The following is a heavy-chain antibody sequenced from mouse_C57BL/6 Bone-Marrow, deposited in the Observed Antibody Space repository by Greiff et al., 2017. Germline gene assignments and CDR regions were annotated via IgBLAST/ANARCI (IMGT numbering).Heavy chain of an antibody. D-gene: IGHD1-1*01. J-gene: IGHJ1*03. CDR1: GYSITSDY. CDR3: ARWGYYGSRPWYFDV. V-gene: IGHV3-8*01. Sequence: EVKVEESGPGLAKPSQTLSLTCSVTGYSITSDYWNWIRKFPGNKLEYMGYISYSGSTYYTPSLKSRISITRETSKNNYYQQLNTVTTEDTATYYCARWGYYGSRPWYFDVWGTGTTVTVSS. CDR2: ISYSGST.